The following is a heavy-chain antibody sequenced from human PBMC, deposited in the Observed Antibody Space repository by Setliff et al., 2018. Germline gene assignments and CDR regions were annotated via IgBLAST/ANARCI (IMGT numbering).Heavy chain of an antibody. Sequence: PGGSLRLSCAASGFTFSTYWMSWVRQAPGKGLEWVANIKQDGSEKYYVDSVKGRFSISRDNAKNSLDLQMDSLRAEDTAVYYCARGRWSSDWYLDYWGQGTLVTVSS. CDR1: GFTFSTYW. V-gene: IGHV3-7*01. CDR2: IKQDGSEK. J-gene: IGHJ4*02. D-gene: IGHD6-19*01. CDR3: ARGRWSSDWYLDY.